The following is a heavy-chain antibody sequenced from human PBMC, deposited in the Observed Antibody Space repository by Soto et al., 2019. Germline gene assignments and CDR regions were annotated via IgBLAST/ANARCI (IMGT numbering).Heavy chain of an antibody. CDR3: ATRITVFGLLIPPFDP. CDR2: IYRSGNA. CDR1: GGSISSGGYY. J-gene: IGHJ5*02. Sequence: SETLSLTCTVSGGSISSGGYYWSWIRQHPGKGLEWIGYIYRSGNAYYNPSLKSRVTMSVDTSKNQFSLRLSSVTAADTAIYYGATRITVFGLLIPPFDPWGQGTQVTVSS. D-gene: IGHD3-3*01. V-gene: IGHV4-31*03.